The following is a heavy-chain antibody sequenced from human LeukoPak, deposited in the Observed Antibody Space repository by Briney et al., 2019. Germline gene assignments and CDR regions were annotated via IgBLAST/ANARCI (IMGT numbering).Heavy chain of an antibody. CDR2: IIPIFGTA. V-gene: IGHV1-69*13. J-gene: IGHJ3*02. Sequence: SVKVSCKASGGTFSRYAMSWVRQAPGQGLEWMGGIIPIFGTASFAQKFQGRVTITADESTSTAYMELRSLRSEDTAVYYCAREGLYCGGDCYSLGAFDIWGQGTMVTVSS. CDR3: AREGLYCGGDCYSLGAFDI. D-gene: IGHD2-21*02. CDR1: GGTFSRYA.